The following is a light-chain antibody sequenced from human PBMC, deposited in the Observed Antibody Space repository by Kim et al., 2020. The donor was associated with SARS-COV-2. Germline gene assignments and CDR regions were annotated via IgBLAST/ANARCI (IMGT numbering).Light chain of an antibody. Sequence: PGETAPRAFSACHNVSGCASWYQNTRRPPTRLLIYDASRGATGLPHCISGSGLGEFFTLTISILQPEDFAVYYCQHRNNSATFGQGTKLEI. V-gene: IGKV3-11*01. CDR2: DAS. J-gene: IGKJ2*01. CDR1: HNVSGC. CDR3: QHRNNSAT.